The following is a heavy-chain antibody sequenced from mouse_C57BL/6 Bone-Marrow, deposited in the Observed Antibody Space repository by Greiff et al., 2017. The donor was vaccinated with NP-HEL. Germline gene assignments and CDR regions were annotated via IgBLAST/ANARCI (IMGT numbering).Heavy chain of an antibody. CDR2: IYPGDGDT. V-gene: IGHV1-82*01. CDR3: ARDITTGGDYFDY. J-gene: IGHJ2*01. CDR1: GYAFSSSW. Sequence: VQLQQSGPELVKPGASVKISCKASGYAFSSSWMNWVKQRPGKGLEWIGRIYPGDGDTNYNGKFKGKATLTAYKSSSTDYMQLSSLTSEDSAVYFCARDITTGGDYFDYWGQGTTLTVSS. D-gene: IGHD1-2*01.